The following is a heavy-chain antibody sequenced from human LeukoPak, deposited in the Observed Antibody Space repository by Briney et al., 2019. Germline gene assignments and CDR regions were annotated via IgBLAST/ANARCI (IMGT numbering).Heavy chain of an antibody. CDR2: INHDGGDK. CDR1: GFIFRNYW. CDR3: AITGGPTVTAFDL. D-gene: IGHD4-17*01. J-gene: IGHJ4*02. V-gene: IGHV3-7*02. Sequence: PGGSLRLPRVASGFIFRNYWMSWVRQAPGKGLEWVANINHDGGDKNYVDSVKGRFTISRDNAKSSLYLQMSSLRVEDTAVYYCAITGGPTVTAFDLWGQGILVTVSS.